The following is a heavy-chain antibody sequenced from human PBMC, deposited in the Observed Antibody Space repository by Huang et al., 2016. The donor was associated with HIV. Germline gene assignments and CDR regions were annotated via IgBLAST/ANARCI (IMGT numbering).Heavy chain of an antibody. Sequence: QLQLQESGPGLVKPSETLSLTCTVSGGSISSSSYYWGWIRQPPGKGLEWIGSIDYSGSTYYNPSLKSRVTISVDTSKNQFSLKLSSVTAADTAVYYCARLLYRYYFDYWGQGTLVTVSS. CDR2: IDYSGST. CDR1: GGSISSSSYY. CDR3: ARLLYRYYFDY. J-gene: IGHJ4*02. D-gene: IGHD1-26*01. V-gene: IGHV4-39*01.